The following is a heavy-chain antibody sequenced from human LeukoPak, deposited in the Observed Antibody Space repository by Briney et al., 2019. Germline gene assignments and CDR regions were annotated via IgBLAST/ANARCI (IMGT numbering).Heavy chain of an antibody. CDR3: ARDSITYYDFWSGYYPFDY. J-gene: IGHJ4*02. Sequence: ASVKVSCKASGYTFTGYYMHWVRQAPGQGLEWMGWINPNSGGTNYAQKFQGRVTMTRDTSISTAYMELSRPRSDDTAVYYCARDSITYYDFWSGYYPFDYWGQGTLVTVSS. V-gene: IGHV1-2*02. CDR1: GYTFTGYY. D-gene: IGHD3-3*01. CDR2: INPNSGGT.